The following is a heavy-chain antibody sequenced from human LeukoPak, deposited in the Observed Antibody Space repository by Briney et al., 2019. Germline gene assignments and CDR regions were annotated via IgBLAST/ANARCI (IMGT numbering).Heavy chain of an antibody. Sequence: PGESLKISCKGSGYSFTNYWIGWVRQMPGKGLEWMGIIYPADSNTRYSPSFQGQVTISADKSISTAYLQWSSLTAPGTAMYYCASSYSSGWFFDYWGQGTLVTVSS. V-gene: IGHV5-51*01. D-gene: IGHD6-19*01. CDR1: GYSFTNYW. CDR3: ASSYSSGWFFDY. J-gene: IGHJ4*02. CDR2: IYPADSNT.